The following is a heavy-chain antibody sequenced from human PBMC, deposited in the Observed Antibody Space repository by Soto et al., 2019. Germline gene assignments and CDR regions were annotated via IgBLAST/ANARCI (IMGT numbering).Heavy chain of an antibody. CDR1: GFTFSSYG. CDR3: AKDLGGGGATTPFDY. D-gene: IGHD1-26*01. J-gene: IGHJ4*02. Sequence: AGSLRLSCAASGFTFSSYGMHWVRQAPGKGLEWVAVISYDGSNKYYADSVKGRFTISRDNSKNTLYLQMNSLRAEDTAVYYCAKDLGGGGATTPFDYWGQGTLVTVSS. CDR2: ISYDGSNK. V-gene: IGHV3-30*18.